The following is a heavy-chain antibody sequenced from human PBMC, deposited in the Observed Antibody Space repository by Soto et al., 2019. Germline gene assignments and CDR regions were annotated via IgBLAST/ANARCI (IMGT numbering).Heavy chain of an antibody. J-gene: IGHJ6*02. CDR1: GGTFASYS. Sequence: QEELVQSGAEVKKPGSSVNVSCKASGGTFASYSITWLRQAPGQRLEWMGEIIPLMRTVNYAQKFQDRVTITGDRSTSTVYMALNSLRADDTAVYCCARDPVDLFGYLDVWGQGTTVTVSS. D-gene: IGHD2-21*01. CDR2: IIPLMRTV. V-gene: IGHV1-69*06. CDR3: ARDPVDLFGYLDV.